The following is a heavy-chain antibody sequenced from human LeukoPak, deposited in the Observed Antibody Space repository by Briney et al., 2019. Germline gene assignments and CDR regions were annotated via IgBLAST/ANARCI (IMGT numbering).Heavy chain of an antibody. D-gene: IGHD3-3*01. V-gene: IGHV4-39*01. J-gene: IGHJ4*02. CDR3: ASLIYDFWSGYYLDY. CDR2: IYYSGST. CDR1: GGSISSSSYY. Sequence: SETLSLTCTVSGGSISSSSYYWGWIRQPPGKGLEWIGSIYYSGSTYYNPSLMSRVTISVDTSKNQFSPKLSSVTAADTAVYYCASLIYDFWSGYYLDYWGQGTLVTVSS.